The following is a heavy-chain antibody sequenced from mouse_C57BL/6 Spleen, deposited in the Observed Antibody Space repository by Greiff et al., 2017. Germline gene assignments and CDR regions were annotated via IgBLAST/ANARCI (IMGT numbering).Heavy chain of an antibody. CDR1: GYTFTSYG. V-gene: IGHV1-81*01. J-gene: IGHJ1*03. Sequence: QVQLQQSGAELARPGASVKLSCKASGYTFTSYGISWVKQRTGQGLEWIGEIYPRSGNTYYNEKFKGKATLTADKSSSTAYMELRSLPSADSAVYFCAREGLSNYDWYFDVWGTGTTVTVSS. CDR2: IYPRSGNT. CDR3: AREGLSNYDWYFDV. D-gene: IGHD2-5*01.